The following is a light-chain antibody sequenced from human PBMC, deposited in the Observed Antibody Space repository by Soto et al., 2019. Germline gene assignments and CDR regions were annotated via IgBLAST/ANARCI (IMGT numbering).Light chain of an antibody. J-gene: IGKJ1*01. CDR1: QSVSSN. Sequence: EIVMTQSPATLSVSPGERATLSCRASQSVSSNLAWYQQKPGQAPRLLIYGASTRATGIPARLSGSGSGTEFTLTISSLKSEDLEVYDGKQNNNWPRTCRQGPMVEIK. V-gene: IGKV3-15*01. CDR2: GAS. CDR3: KQNNNWPRT.